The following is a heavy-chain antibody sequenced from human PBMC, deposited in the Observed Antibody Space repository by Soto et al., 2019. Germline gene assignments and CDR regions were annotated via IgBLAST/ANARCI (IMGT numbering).Heavy chain of an antibody. CDR1: GGSFSGYY. J-gene: IGHJ4*02. V-gene: IGHV4-34*01. D-gene: IGHD2-8*01. CDR2: INHSGST. CDR3: VRGARYCTNGVCSKYPGFDY. Sequence: SETLSLTCAVYGGSFSGYYWSWIRQPPGKGLEWIGEINHSGSTNYNPSLKSRVTISVDTSKNQFSLKLSSVTAADTAVYYCVRGARYCTNGVCSKYPGFDYWGQGTLVTVSS.